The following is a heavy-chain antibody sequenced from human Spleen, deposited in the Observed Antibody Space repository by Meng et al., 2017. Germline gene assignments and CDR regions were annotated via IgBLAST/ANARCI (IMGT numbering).Heavy chain of an antibody. V-gene: IGHV3-74*01. J-gene: IGHJ6*02. CDR3: SIDSPNMVTYYYYGMDV. Sequence: GESLMTSCGSSGFNFGYYIMHWVRQSPEKGLEWISRIVSDGGITTYADSVNGRLTISRDNAKISLYLQMNSLRAEDTAVYYCSIDSPNMVTYYYYGMDVWGQGTTVTVSS. CDR1: GFNFGYYI. CDR2: IVSDGGIT. D-gene: IGHD5-18*01.